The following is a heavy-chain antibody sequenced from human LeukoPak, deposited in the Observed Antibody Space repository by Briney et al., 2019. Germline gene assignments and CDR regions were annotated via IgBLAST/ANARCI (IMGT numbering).Heavy chain of an antibody. CDR3: ARDLSGDYYDSSGYYWFDY. Sequence: GGSLRLSXAASGFTVGSNYMSWVRQAPGKGLEWLSVIYSGGSTYYADSVKGRFTISRDNAKNSLYLQMNSLRAEDTAVYYCARDLSGDYYDSSGYYWFDYWGQGTLVTVSS. J-gene: IGHJ4*02. CDR2: IYSGGST. D-gene: IGHD3-22*01. CDR1: GFTVGSNY. V-gene: IGHV3-53*01.